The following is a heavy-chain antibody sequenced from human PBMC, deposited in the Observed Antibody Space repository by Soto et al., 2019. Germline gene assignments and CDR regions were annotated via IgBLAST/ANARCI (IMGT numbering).Heavy chain of an antibody. V-gene: IGHV4-30-4*01. CDR1: GGSLNSGNYY. J-gene: IGHJ6*02. CDR3: GRGGGTWAYYYYGMDV. CDR2: IDYSGNT. Sequence: TSETLSLTCTVSGGSLNSGNYYWSWIRQPPGKGLEWIGYIDYSGNTYYNPSLKSRVTISVDTSKNQFSLKLSSVTAADTAVYYCGRGGGTWAYYYYGMDVWGQGTTVTVSS. D-gene: IGHD3-16*01.